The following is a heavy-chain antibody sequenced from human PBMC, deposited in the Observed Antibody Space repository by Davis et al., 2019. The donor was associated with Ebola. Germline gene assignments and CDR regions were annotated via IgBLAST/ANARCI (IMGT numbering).Heavy chain of an antibody. Sequence: GESLKISCQGSGYSFISYWINWVRQVPGKGLEWMGRIDPSNSYVDYSPSFQGHVTISTDMAISTAYLQWSSLKASDTAMYYCARLPRIAARPVYYGMDVWGQGTTVTVSS. CDR1: GYSFISYW. J-gene: IGHJ6*02. V-gene: IGHV5-10-1*01. CDR2: IDPSNSYV. D-gene: IGHD6-6*01. CDR3: ARLPRIAARPVYYGMDV.